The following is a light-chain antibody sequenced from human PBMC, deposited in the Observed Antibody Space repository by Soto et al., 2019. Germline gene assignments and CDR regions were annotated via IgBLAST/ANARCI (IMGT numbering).Light chain of an antibody. CDR1: QSVATN. CDR3: QQYNNWPWT. V-gene: IGKV3-15*01. CDR2: GAS. Sequence: EVVMTQSPATLSVSPGERATLSCRASQSVATNLAWYQQKPGQPPRLLSYGASTRATGIPARFSGSGSGAEFTLTISSLQSVDFAVYSCQQYNNWPWTFGQGTKVDI. J-gene: IGKJ1*01.